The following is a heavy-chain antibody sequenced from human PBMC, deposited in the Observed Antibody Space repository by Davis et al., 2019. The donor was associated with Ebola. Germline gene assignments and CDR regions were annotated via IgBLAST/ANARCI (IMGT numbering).Heavy chain of an antibody. CDR3: ATTPRYSSHGAYFDY. J-gene: IGHJ4*02. V-gene: IGHV4-34*01. Sequence: GSLRLSCAVYGGSFSGYYWSWIRQPPGKGLEWIGEINHSGSTKFNPSLKSRVTISGDTSKNQFSLKLNSVTAADTAMYYCATTPRYSSHGAYFDYWGQGTLVTVSS. CDR2: INHSGST. D-gene: IGHD4-11*01. CDR1: GGSFSGYY.